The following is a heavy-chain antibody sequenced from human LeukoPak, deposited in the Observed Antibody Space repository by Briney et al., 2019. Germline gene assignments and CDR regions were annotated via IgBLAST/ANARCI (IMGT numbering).Heavy chain of an antibody. D-gene: IGHD3-3*01. Sequence: PGPSLTLSRAPSGLTVNNYEMRSARHPPGGGLEWISYNDEGDTPTDSAGSVRRRFRISRASAQNSVHLQVNSLSDQDTVRYYCVRGRPIRSSYFFDFWGRGALVTVSS. V-gene: IGHV3-48*03. CDR2: NDEGDTPT. J-gene: IGHJ4*02. CDR1: GLTVNNYE. CDR3: VRGRPIRSSYFFDF.